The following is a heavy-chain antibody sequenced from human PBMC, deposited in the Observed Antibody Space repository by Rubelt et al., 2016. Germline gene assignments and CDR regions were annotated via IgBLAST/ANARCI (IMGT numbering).Heavy chain of an antibody. Sequence: QVQLQQWGAGLLKPSETLSLTCAVYGGSFSGYYWSWIRQPPGKGLEWIGEINHSGSTNYNPSLKSRVTISVDTSKNQFSLKLSSVTAADTAVYYCARGKEGVGVTMVDYWGQGTLVTVSS. CDR1: GGSFSGYY. CDR2: INHSGST. J-gene: IGHJ4*02. CDR3: ARGKEGVGVTMVDY. V-gene: IGHV4-34*01. D-gene: IGHD3-10*01.